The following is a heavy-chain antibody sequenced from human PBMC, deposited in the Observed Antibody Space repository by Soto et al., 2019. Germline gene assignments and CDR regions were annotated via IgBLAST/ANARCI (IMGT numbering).Heavy chain of an antibody. Sequence: PGGSLRLSCSASGFTFSSYAMHWVRQAPGKGLEYVSAISSNGGSTYYADSVKGRFTISRDNSKNTLYLQMSSLRAEDTAVYYCAALVTAIVDYWGQGTLVTVSS. V-gene: IGHV3-64D*06. D-gene: IGHD2-21*02. CDR1: GFTFSSYA. CDR2: ISSNGGST. J-gene: IGHJ4*02. CDR3: AALVTAIVDY.